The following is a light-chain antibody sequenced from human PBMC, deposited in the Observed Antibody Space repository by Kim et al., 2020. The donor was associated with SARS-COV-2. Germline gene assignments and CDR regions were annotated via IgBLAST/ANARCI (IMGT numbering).Light chain of an antibody. CDR2: DSS. Sequence: ESVLTQSPATLSLSPRERATLSCRASESIGKVLAWYQQRPGQAPRLLIFDSSHRAPGIPARFSGSGSGTDFTLTISSLEPEDFAVYYCQQLNKWTFGQGTKVDIK. CDR1: ESIGKV. CDR3: QQLNKWT. V-gene: IGKV3-11*01. J-gene: IGKJ1*01.